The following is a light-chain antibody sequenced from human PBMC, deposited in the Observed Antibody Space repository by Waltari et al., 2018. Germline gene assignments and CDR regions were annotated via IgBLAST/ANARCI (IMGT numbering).Light chain of an antibody. CDR2: EVS. J-gene: IGLJ1*01. V-gene: IGLV2-14*01. Sequence: QSALTQPASVSGSPGQSITISCSGTDSDVGAYDFVSWYQQHPGKAPHLIISEVSNRSSRISNLFSASKSGNTASLTISGLQAEDESDYYCSSYTTSSAPGVFGTGTRVTVL. CDR1: DSDVGAYDF. CDR3: SSYTTSSAPGV.